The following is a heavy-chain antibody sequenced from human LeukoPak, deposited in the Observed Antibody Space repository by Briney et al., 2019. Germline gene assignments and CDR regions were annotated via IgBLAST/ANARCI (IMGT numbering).Heavy chain of an antibody. D-gene: IGHD3-3*01. J-gene: IGHJ6*02. Sequence: SETLSLTCTVSGGSISSYYWSWIRQPPGKGLEWIGYIYYSGSTNYNPSLKSRVTISVDTSKNQFSLKLSSVTAADTAVYYCARCFWSGYYDYYYGMDVRGQGTTVTVSS. CDR2: IYYSGST. CDR3: ARCFWSGYYDYYYGMDV. V-gene: IGHV4-59*01. CDR1: GGSISSYY.